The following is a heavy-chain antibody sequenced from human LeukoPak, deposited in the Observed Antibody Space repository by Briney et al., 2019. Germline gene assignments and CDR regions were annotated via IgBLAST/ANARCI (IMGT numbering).Heavy chain of an antibody. V-gene: IGHV4-39*07. CDR2: IYYSGST. CDR3: ARSLTALTIYNWFDP. D-gene: IGHD4-17*01. J-gene: IGHJ5*02. Sequence: KPSETLSLTCTVSGGSISSSSYYWGWIRQPPGKGLEWIGSIYYSGSTYYNPSLKSRVTISVDTSKNQFSLKLSSVTAADTAVYYCARSLTALTIYNWFDPWGQGTLVTVSS. CDR1: GGSISSSSYY.